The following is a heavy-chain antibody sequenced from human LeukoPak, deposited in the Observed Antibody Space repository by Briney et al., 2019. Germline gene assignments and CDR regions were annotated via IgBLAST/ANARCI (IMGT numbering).Heavy chain of an antibody. J-gene: IGHJ4*02. V-gene: IGHV1-8*01. D-gene: IGHD6-19*01. Sequence: RASVKVSCKASGYTFTSYDINWVRQASGQGLEWMGWMNPNSGNTGYAQKFQGRVTMTRNTSISTAYMELSSLRSDDTAVYYCVRHSSTFFDYWGQGTLVTVSS. CDR2: MNPNSGNT. CDR3: VRHSSTFFDY. CDR1: GYTFTSYD.